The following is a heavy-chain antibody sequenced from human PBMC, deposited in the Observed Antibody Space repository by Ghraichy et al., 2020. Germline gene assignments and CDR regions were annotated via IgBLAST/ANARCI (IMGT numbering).Heavy chain of an antibody. D-gene: IGHD5-12*01. J-gene: IGHJ6*03. V-gene: IGHV4-59*01. CDR3: AREGAGGSDFSPYYYYMDV. CDR1: GGSISSFY. CDR2: IYYSGNT. Sequence: SETLSLTCTASGGSISSFYWSWIRQPPGKGLEWIGYIYYSGNTNYNPSLKSRVTISVDTSKNQFSLKLSSVTAADTAVYYCAREGAGGSDFSPYYYYMDVWGKGTTVTVSS.